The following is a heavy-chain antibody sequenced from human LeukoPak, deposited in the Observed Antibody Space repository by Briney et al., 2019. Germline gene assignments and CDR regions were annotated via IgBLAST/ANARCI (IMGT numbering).Heavy chain of an antibody. CDR1: GFTFSNYW. Sequence: PGGSLRLSCAVPGFTFSNYWISWVHQAPGKGLEWVATIKQDGSEKYYVDSVKGRFTISRDNAENSLYLQMNSLRAEDTAVYYCAKDDRWLQFCCWGQRTLVTVSA. D-gene: IGHD5-24*01. V-gene: IGHV3-7*03. J-gene: IGHJ4*02. CDR3: AKDDRWLQFCC. CDR2: IKQDGSEK.